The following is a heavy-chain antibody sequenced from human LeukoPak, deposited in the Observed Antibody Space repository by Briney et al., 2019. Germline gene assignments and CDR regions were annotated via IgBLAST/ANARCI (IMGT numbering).Heavy chain of an antibody. CDR1: GGSFSGYY. J-gene: IGHJ3*02. CDR2: INHSGST. V-gene: IGHV4-34*01. Sequence: SETLSLTYAVYGGSFSGYYWSWIRQPPGKGLEWIGEINHSGSTNYNPSLKSRVTISVDTSKNQFSLKLSSVTAADTAVYYCARGSTGPQDAFDIWGQGTMVTVSS. CDR3: ARGSTGPQDAFDI.